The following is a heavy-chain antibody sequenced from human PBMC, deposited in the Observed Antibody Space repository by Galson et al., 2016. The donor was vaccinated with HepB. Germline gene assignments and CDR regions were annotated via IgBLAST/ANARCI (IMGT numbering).Heavy chain of an antibody. V-gene: IGHV3-30*18. Sequence: SLRLSCAASRFTFSSYAMSWVRQAPGKGLEWLAGILYDGSNEYYGDSVKGRFTISRDNSKKTLNLQMDSLTSEDTAVYYCAKDAILACGRDCYIDYWGQGTLVTVSS. CDR2: ILYDGSNE. CDR3: AKDAILACGRDCYIDY. D-gene: IGHD2-21*02. J-gene: IGHJ4*02. CDR1: RFTFSSYA.